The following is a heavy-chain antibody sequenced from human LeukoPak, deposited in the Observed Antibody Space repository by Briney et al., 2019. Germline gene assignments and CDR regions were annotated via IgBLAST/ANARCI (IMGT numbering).Heavy chain of an antibody. Sequence: SGGSLRLSCAASGFTFSSYWMTWVRQARGKGLEWVANIKQDGSEKYYVDSVKGRFTVSRDNAKNSLYLQMNSLRTEDTAVYYCARGGYSSRVKYYGYWGQGTLVTVSS. CDR1: GFTFSSYW. V-gene: IGHV3-7*01. CDR3: ARGGYSSRVKYYGY. J-gene: IGHJ4*02. D-gene: IGHD6-13*01. CDR2: IKQDGSEK.